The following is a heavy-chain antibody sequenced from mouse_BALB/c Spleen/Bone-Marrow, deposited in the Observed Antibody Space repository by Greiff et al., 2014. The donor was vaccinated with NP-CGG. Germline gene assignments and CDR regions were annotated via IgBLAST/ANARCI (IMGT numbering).Heavy chain of an antibody. CDR2: IYPGGGDT. Sequence: VQLVESGAELARPGASVKLSCKASGYTFSSYWMQWVKQRPGQGLEWIGSIYPGGGDTRYTQKFKGKATLTADKSSSTAYMQLSSLASEDSAVYYCARGAYYRYDGFAYWGQGTLVTVSA. CDR3: ARGAYYRYDGFAY. D-gene: IGHD2-14*01. V-gene: IGHV1-87*01. J-gene: IGHJ3*01. CDR1: GYTFSSYW.